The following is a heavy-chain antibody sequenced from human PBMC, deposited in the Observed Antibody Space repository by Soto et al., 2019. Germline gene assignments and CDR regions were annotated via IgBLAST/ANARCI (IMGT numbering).Heavy chain of an antibody. J-gene: IGHJ6*02. V-gene: IGHV1-2*02. Sequence: GASVKVSCKASGYTFTGQYMHWVRQAPGQGLEWMGWINPNSGDTNYAQKFQGRVTMTRDTSIGTAYMELSSLRSNDTAIYYCARESSGITLYGMDVWGQGTTVTVYS. D-gene: IGHD1-7*01. CDR3: ARESSGITLYGMDV. CDR2: INPNSGDT. CDR1: GYTFTGQY.